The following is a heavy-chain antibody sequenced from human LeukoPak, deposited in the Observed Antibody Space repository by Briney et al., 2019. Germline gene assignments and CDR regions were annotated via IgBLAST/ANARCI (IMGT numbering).Heavy chain of an antibody. CDR2: INSDGSST. D-gene: IGHD2-8*01. V-gene: IGHV3-74*01. J-gene: IGHJ6*03. CDR1: GFTFSNYW. Sequence: GGSLRLSCAASGFTFSNYWMHWVRQAPGKGLVWVSRINSDGSSTSYADSVKGRFTISRDNAKNTLYLQMNSLRAEDTAVYYCARGERGYCTNGVCSHYYYYMDVWGKGTTVTVSS. CDR3: ARGERGYCTNGVCSHYYYYMDV.